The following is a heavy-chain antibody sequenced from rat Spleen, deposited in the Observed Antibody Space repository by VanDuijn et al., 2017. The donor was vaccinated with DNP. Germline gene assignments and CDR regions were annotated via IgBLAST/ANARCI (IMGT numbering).Heavy chain of an antibody. D-gene: IGHD1-4*01. CDR1: GFIFSNYY. V-gene: IGHV5-7*01. Sequence: EVQLVESGGGPVQPGRSLKLSCVASGFIFSNYYMAWVRQAPKKSLEWVATISYDGSDTYYRDSVKGRFIISRNNAKSTLYLQMDSLRSDDTATYYCAGRPPPTRGPFDYWGQGIMVTVSS. CDR3: AGRPPPTRGPFDY. J-gene: IGHJ2*01. CDR2: ISYDGSDT.